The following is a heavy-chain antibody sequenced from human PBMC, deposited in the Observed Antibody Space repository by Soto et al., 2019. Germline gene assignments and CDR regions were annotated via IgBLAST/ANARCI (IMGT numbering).Heavy chain of an antibody. CDR2: ISSSGSTI. V-gene: IGHV3-11*01. CDR3: ARDLSLITIFGVVPDYYYMDV. Sequence: GGSLRLSCAASGFTFSDYYMSWIRQAPGKGLEWVSYISSSGSTIYYADSVKGRFTISRDNAKNSLYLQMNSLRAEDTAVYYCARDLSLITIFGVVPDYYYMDVWGKGTTVTVSS. D-gene: IGHD3-3*01. CDR1: GFTFSDYY. J-gene: IGHJ6*03.